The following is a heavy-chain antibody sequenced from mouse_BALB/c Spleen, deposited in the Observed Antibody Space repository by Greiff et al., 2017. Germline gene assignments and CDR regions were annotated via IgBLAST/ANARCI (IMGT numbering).Heavy chain of an antibody. CDR1: GYSITSGYY. Sequence: EVKLMESGPGLVKPSQSLSLTCSVTGYSITSGYYWNWIRQFPGNKLEWMGYISYDGSNNYNPSLKNRISITRDTSKNQFFLKLNSVTTEDTATYYCARDGDGNYGFAYWGQGTLVTVSA. CDR3: ARDGDGNYGFAY. CDR2: ISYDGSN. J-gene: IGHJ3*01. V-gene: IGHV3-6*02. D-gene: IGHD2-1*01.